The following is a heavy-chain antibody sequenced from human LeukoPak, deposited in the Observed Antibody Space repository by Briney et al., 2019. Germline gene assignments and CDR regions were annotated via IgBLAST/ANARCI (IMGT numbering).Heavy chain of an antibody. J-gene: IGHJ3*02. CDR3: ARDLGNYYDSSGYFAFDI. CDR2: IYTSGST. CDR1: SGSISSGSYY. Sequence: SQTLSLTCTVSSGSISSGSYYWSWIRQPAGKGLEWIGRIYTSGSTNYNPSLKSRVTISVDTSKNQFSLKLSSVTAADTAVYYCARDLGNYYDSSGYFAFDIWGQGTMVTVSS. V-gene: IGHV4-61*02. D-gene: IGHD3-22*01.